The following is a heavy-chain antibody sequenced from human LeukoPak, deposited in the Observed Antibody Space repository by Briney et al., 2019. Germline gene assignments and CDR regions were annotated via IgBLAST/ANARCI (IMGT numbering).Heavy chain of an antibody. CDR2: IYPGDSDT. CDR3: ARPMSSGRLSGCDY. D-gene: IGHD3-10*01. CDR1: GYSFTNYW. Sequence: GESLQIYCKGSGYSFTNYWIGWVRQMPGKGLEWMGIIYPGDSDTRYSPSFQGQVTISADKSISTAYLQWNSLKASDTAMYYCARPMSSGRLSGCDYWGEATLVTVSS. J-gene: IGHJ4*02. V-gene: IGHV5-51*01.